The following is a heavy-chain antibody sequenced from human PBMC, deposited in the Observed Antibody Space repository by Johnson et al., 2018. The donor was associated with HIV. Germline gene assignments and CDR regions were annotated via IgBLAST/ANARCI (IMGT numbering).Heavy chain of an antibody. V-gene: IGHV3-7*02. CDR2: IKQDGSEK. Sequence: VQLVESGGGLVQPGGSLRLSCAASGFTVSSYWMSWVRQAPGKGLEWVANIKQDGSEKYYADSVRGRLAISRDKAKNTLSLQMTILASEDTAPYYCVRGSLTDDSFAAWGQGTMVTVSS. CDR3: VRGSLTDDSFAA. J-gene: IGHJ3*01. D-gene: IGHD1-1*01. CDR1: GFTVSSYW.